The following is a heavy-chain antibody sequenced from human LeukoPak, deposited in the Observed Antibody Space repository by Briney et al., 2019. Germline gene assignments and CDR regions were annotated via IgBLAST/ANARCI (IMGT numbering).Heavy chain of an antibody. CDR3: ARVYDFWSGPHLDY. V-gene: IGHV3-48*01. D-gene: IGHD3-3*01. CDR2: ISSSSSTI. Sequence: GGSLRLSCAASGFTFSSYAMNWVRQAPGKGLEWVSYISSSSSTIYYADSVKGRFTISRDNAKNSLYLQMNSLRAEDTAVYYCARVYDFWSGPHLDYWGQGTLVTVSS. CDR1: GFTFSSYA. J-gene: IGHJ4*02.